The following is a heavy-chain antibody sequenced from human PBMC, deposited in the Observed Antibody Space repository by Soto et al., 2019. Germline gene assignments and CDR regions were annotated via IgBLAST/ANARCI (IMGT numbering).Heavy chain of an antibody. D-gene: IGHD2-8*01. V-gene: IGHV4-4*02. CDR3: ARVGRYCTNGVCYSYFDS. CDR1: GGSISSSNW. J-gene: IGHJ4*02. CDR2: IYHSGST. Sequence: QVQLQESGPGLVKPSGTLSLTCAVSGGSISSSNWWSWVRQPPGKGLEWIGEIYHSGSTNYNPSLKSRVTISGDKSKNQFSRKLSSVTAADTAVYYCARVGRYCTNGVCYSYFDSWGQGTLVTVSS.